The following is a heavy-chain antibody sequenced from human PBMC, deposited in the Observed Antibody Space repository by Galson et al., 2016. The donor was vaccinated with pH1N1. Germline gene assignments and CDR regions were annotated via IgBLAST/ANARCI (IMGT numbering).Heavy chain of an antibody. CDR1: GYTLNKYY. CDR2: IDPSNGGT. V-gene: IGHV1-46*02. Sequence: SVKVSCKASGYTLNKYYIHWVRQAPGQGLEWMGIIDPSNGGTISAQKFQGRVTMTVDRPTSTVDMEVSSLRSEDTAVYYCARGDTKGSFGLDTWGQGTTVTVSS. D-gene: IGHD3-10*01. J-gene: IGHJ6*02. CDR3: ARGDTKGSFGLDT.